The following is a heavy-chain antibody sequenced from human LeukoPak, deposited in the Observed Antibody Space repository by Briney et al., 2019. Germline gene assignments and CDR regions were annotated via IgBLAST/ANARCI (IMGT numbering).Heavy chain of an antibody. D-gene: IGHD5-18*01. V-gene: IGHV3-7*01. CDR1: GFTFSSYW. J-gene: IGHJ4*02. CDR2: IKQDGSEK. CDR3: ARDLSGVTGYTYGRGIDY. Sequence: GGSLRLSCAASGFTFSSYWMSWVRQAPGKGLEWVANIKQDGSEKYYVDSVKGRFTVSRDNAKTSLYLQMNSLRAEDTAVYYCARDLSGVTGYTYGRGIDYWGQGTLVTVSS.